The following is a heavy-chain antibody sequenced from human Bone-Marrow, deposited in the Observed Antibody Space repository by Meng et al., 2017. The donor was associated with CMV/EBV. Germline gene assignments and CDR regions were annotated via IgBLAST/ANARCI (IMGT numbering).Heavy chain of an antibody. CDR1: GFTFSSYA. CDR3: AKDQIAAAGTPYYYYGMDV. D-gene: IGHD6-13*01. J-gene: IGHJ6*02. V-gene: IGHV3-30*04. Sequence: GESLKISCAASGFTFSSYAMHWVRQAPGKGLEWVAVISYDGSNKYYADSVKGRFTISRDNSKNTLYLQMNSLRAEDTAVYYCAKDQIAAAGTPYYYYGMDVWGQGTTVTV. CDR2: ISYDGSNK.